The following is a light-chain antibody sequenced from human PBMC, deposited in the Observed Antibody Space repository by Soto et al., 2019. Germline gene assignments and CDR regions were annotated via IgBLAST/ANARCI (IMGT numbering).Light chain of an antibody. CDR1: QSVTTN. V-gene: IGKV3-15*01. CDR3: QQYDRWPVN. J-gene: IGKJ4*01. CDR2: DAS. Sequence: EVVMTKSPATLSVSPGERVTFSCRASQSVTTNLAWYQHKPGQSPRLLISDASTGASGIPPRFSGSGSGTEFTLTIDRLQSADFAVYYCQQYDRWPVNFGGGTKV.